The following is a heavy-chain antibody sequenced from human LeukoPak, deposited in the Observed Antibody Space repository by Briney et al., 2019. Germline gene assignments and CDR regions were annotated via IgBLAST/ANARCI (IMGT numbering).Heavy chain of an antibody. CDR2: IKQDGSEK. CDR1: GFTFSSYW. Sequence: GGSLRLSCVASGFTFSSYWMSWVRQAPGKGLEWVANIKQDGSEKYYVDSVKGRFTISRDNAKNSLYLQMNSLRAEDTAVYYCARASGSYFDFDYWGQGTLVTVSS. CDR3: ARASGSYFDFDY. J-gene: IGHJ4*02. D-gene: IGHD1-26*01. V-gene: IGHV3-7*01.